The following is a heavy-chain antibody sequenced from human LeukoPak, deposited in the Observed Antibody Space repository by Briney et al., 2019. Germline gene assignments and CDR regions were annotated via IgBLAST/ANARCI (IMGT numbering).Heavy chain of an antibody. Sequence: ASVKVSCKASGYTFTSYGISWVRQAPGQGLEWMGWISAYNGNTNYAQKLQGRVTMTTDTSTSTAYMELRSPRSDDTAVYYCARDYDILTGYYNTFDYWGQGTLVTVSS. V-gene: IGHV1-18*01. CDR2: ISAYNGNT. CDR1: GYTFTSYG. D-gene: IGHD3-9*01. J-gene: IGHJ4*02. CDR3: ARDYDILTGYYNTFDY.